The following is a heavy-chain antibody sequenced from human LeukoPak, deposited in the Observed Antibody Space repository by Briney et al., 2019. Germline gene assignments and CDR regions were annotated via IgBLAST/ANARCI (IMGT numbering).Heavy chain of an antibody. D-gene: IGHD5-18*01. Sequence: SETLSLTCTVSGGSISSSSAYWGWIRQPPGKGLEWIGSIHYSKNTYYNPSLKSRVTISADTSKNQSSLTLGSVSATDTAVYYCVSPRGFSYGYFDYWGQGTLVTVSS. CDR1: GGSISSSSAY. CDR2: IHYSKNT. J-gene: IGHJ4*02. CDR3: VSPRGFSYGYFDY. V-gene: IGHV4-39*01.